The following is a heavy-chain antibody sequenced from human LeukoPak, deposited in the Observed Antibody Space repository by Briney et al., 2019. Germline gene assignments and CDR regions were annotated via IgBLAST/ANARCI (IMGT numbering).Heavy chain of an antibody. CDR2: ISYTGNT. CDR1: GGSISPYF. J-gene: IGHJ5*02. V-gene: IGHV4-59*01. D-gene: IGHD3-10*01. Sequence: PSETLSLTCTVSGGSISPYFWSWIRQPPGKGLEWIGYISYTGNTNYNPSLKSRVTISVDTSKNQFSLQLTSVTAADTAVYYCARDDYRGVTNFDPWGQGTLVTVPS. CDR3: ARDDYRGVTNFDP.